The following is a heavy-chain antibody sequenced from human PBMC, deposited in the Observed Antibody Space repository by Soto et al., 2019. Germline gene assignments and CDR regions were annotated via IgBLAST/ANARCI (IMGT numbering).Heavy chain of an antibody. CDR3: ARLPKGSLVTA. CDR1: GFRFSDHS. D-gene: IGHD2-21*02. CDR2: ISSGSDNI. Sequence: LVESGGGLVSPGGSLRLSCVASGFRFSDHSMTWVRQSPGKGLQWIAYISSGSDNIYYAESVRGRFTVSGDNAKNALFLQMNSLRDDDTATYYCARLPKGSLVTAWGQGTRVTVSS. V-gene: IGHV3-48*02. J-gene: IGHJ4*02.